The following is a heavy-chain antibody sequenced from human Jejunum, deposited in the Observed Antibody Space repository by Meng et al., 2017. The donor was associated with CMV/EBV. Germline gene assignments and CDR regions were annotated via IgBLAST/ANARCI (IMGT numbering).Heavy chain of an antibody. V-gene: IGHV3-23*01. CDR1: GFAFTNYA. CDR2: ISASGGST. Sequence: YLRLSCVVSGFAFTNYAMTWVRQAPGKGLEWVSRISASGGSTYYTDSVKGRFTVSRDNSKSTLYLQMNSLRAEDTAVYYCAKDPEGYWGQGTLVTVSS. J-gene: IGHJ4*02. CDR3: AKDPEGY.